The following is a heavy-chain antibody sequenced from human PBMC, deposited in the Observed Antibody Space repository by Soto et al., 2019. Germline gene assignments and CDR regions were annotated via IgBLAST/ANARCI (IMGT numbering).Heavy chain of an antibody. J-gene: IGHJ4*02. V-gene: IGHV1-3*01. CDR3: ARGSVSSDS. Sequence: QVHLVQSGAEVKKPGASVNVSCKASGYIFTNYAKHWVRQAPGQRLEWMGRINAGDGNTRYSQNFQDRVTITRDTSASTAYMQLSSLTSEDSTLYFCARGSVSSDSWGQGTLVTVSS. CDR1: GYIFTNYA. CDR2: INAGDGNT. D-gene: IGHD3-10*01.